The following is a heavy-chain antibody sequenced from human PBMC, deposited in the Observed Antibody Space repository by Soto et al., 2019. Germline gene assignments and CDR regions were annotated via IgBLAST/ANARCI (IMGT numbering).Heavy chain of an antibody. D-gene: IGHD3-22*01. Sequence: GESLKISCKGSGYSFTSYWIGWVRQMPGKGLEWMGIIYPGDSDTRYSPSFQGQVTISADKSISTAYLQWSSLKASDTAMYYCARQSTYYYDSSGYYFWWYFDLWGRGTLVTVP. CDR1: GYSFTSYW. CDR2: IYPGDSDT. V-gene: IGHV5-51*01. CDR3: ARQSTYYYDSSGYYFWWYFDL. J-gene: IGHJ2*01.